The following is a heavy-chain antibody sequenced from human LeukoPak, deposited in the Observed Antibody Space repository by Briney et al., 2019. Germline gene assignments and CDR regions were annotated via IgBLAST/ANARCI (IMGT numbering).Heavy chain of an antibody. CDR1: GGSISNYY. Sequence: PSETLSPTCTVSGGSISNYYWSWIRQPAGKGLEWIGRIYASGSSNYNPSLKSRVTVSVDTSKNQFFLQLRSVTAADTAVYYCARDLDVYPYNWFDPWGQGTLVTVSS. J-gene: IGHJ5*02. CDR2: IYASGSS. V-gene: IGHV4-4*07. D-gene: IGHD5/OR15-5a*01. CDR3: ARDLDVYPYNWFDP.